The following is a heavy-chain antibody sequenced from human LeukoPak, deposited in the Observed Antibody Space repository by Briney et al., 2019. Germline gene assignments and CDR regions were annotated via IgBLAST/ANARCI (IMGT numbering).Heavy chain of an antibody. V-gene: IGHV4-59*01. J-gene: IGHJ4*02. D-gene: IGHD3-3*01. Sequence: SETLSLTCTVSGGSISSYYWSWIRQPPGKGLEWIGYIYYSGSTNYNPSLKSRVTISVDTSKNQFSLKLSSVTAADTAVYYCARTYDFWSGYYTAYFDYWGQGTLVTVSS. CDR1: GGSISSYY. CDR2: IYYSGST. CDR3: ARTYDFWSGYYTAYFDY.